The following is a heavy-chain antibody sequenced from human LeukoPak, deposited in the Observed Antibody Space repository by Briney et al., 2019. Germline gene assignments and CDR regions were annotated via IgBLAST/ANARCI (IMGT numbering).Heavy chain of an antibody. CDR3: ARRAMEGYYYYYYMDV. D-gene: IGHD5-18*01. J-gene: IGHJ6*03. CDR1: GGSFSGYY. CDR2: INHSGST. V-gene: IGHV4-34*01. Sequence: PSETLSLTCAVYGGSFSGYYWSWIRQPPGKGLEWIGEINHSGSTNYNPSLKSRVTISVDTSKNQFSLKLSSVTAADTAVYYCARRAMEGYYYYYYMDVWGKGTTVTISS.